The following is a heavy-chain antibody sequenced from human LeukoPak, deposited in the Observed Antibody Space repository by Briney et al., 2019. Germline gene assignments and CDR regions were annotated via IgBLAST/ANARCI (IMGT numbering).Heavy chain of an antibody. Sequence: PGGSLRLSCTASRFTFSNYWMSWVRQAPGKGLEWVANIKEDGSEKYYVDSVKGRFTISRDNTKNSLYLQMNSLRAEDTAVYYCARALLRYSYGSFDYWGQGTLVTVSS. D-gene: IGHD5-18*01. CDR2: IKEDGSEK. CDR1: RFTFSNYW. CDR3: ARALLRYSYGSFDY. V-gene: IGHV3-7*04. J-gene: IGHJ4*02.